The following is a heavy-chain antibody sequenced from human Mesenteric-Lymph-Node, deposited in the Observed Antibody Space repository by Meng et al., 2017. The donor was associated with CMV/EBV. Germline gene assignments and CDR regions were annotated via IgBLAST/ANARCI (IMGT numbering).Heavy chain of an antibody. D-gene: IGHD5-24*01. V-gene: IGHV4-59*01. CDR1: GGSISGYY. Sequence: SETLSLTCTVSGGSISGYYWSWIRQPPGKGLEWIGYIHYMGSTNVNPSLKSRATISADMSKNQFSLKLSSVTAADTAVYYCVREEEMRRDAFDIWGQGTVVTVSS. CDR3: VREEEMRRDAFDI. J-gene: IGHJ3*02. CDR2: IHYMGST.